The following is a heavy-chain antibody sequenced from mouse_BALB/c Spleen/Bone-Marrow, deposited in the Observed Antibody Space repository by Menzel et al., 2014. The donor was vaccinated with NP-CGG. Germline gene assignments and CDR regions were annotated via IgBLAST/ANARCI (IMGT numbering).Heavy chain of an antibody. D-gene: IGHD2-3*01. Sequence: EVQQVESGGGLVKPGGSLKLSCAASGFTFSDYYMYWVRQTPEKRLEWVATISDGGTYTYYSDSVKGRFTISRDNARNNLYLQMSSLKSEDTAMYYSARDKGGYYVGGFAYWGQGTLVTVSA. CDR3: ARDKGGYYVGGFAY. V-gene: IGHV5-4*02. CDR1: GFTFSDYY. CDR2: ISDGGTYT. J-gene: IGHJ3*01.